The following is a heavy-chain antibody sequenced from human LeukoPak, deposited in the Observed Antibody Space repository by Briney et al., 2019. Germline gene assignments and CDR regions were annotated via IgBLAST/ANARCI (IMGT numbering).Heavy chain of an antibody. CDR3: AKGAYDYIEMGYFDS. CDR2: ISSSSNTI. J-gene: IGHJ4*02. Sequence: GGSLRLSCAASGFTFSSYSMNWVRQAPGKGLEWVSYISSSSNTIYYADSVKGRFTISRDKSKNTLFLQMNSLRAEDTAIYFCAKGAYDYIEMGYFDSWGQGTLVTVSS. V-gene: IGHV3-48*01. D-gene: IGHD5-12*01. CDR1: GFTFSSYS.